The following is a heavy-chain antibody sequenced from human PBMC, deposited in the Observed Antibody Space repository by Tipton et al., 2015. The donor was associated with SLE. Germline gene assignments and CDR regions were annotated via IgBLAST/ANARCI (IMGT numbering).Heavy chain of an antibody. CDR1: GGSIRSYY. Sequence: LSLTCSVSGGSIRSYYWSWIRQAPGKGLEWIGYIYHSGSTYYNPSLKSRVTISVDRSKNQFSLNLRSVTVADTAVYYCATELFRGYTSGWGPDYWGQGTLVTVSS. D-gene: IGHD6-19*01. CDR3: ATELFRGYTSGWGPDY. V-gene: IGHV4-30-4*01. J-gene: IGHJ4*02. CDR2: IYHSGST.